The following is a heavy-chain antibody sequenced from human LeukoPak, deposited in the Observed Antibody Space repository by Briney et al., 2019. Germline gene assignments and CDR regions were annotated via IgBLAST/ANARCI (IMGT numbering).Heavy chain of an antibody. CDR1: GYTFTSYG. D-gene: IGHD2-15*01. CDR3: ARDWDRYCSGGSCYCYY. V-gene: IGHV1-18*01. J-gene: IGHJ4*02. Sequence: ASVKVPCTASGYTFTSYGISWVRQAPGQGLECMGRISAYNGNTNYAQKLQGRVTMTTDTSTSTAYMELRSLRSDDTAVYYCARDWDRYCSGGSCYCYYWGQGTLVTVSS. CDR2: ISAYNGNT.